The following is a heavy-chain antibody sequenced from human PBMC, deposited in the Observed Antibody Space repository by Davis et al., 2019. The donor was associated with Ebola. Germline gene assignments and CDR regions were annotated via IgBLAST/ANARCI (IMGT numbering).Heavy chain of an antibody. CDR1: GGSFSGYY. D-gene: IGHD3-3*01. CDR2: ISGGGST. Sequence: MPSETLSLTCAVYGGSFSGYYWTWIRQPPGKGLEWIAYISGGGSTNHNPSLKSRVITAVDMSNNRLSLDLRSVTAADTAVYYCARAMYDNLGSGSYRGGFYYMDVWGKGTTVTVSS. V-gene: IGHV4-34*11. J-gene: IGHJ6*03. CDR3: ARAMYDNLGSGSYRGGFYYMDV.